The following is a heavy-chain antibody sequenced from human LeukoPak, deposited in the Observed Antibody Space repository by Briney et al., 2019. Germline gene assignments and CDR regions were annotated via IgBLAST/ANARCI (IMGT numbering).Heavy chain of an antibody. CDR3: ARVSIAAAGYPDY. CDR2: IYYRGST. V-gene: IGHV4-59*01. CDR1: GGSLSTFY. Sequence: SETLSLTCTVSGGSLSTFYWSWIRQPQGKGLEWIGYIYYRGSTTYNPSLKSRVTISVDTSKNQFSLKLSSVTAADTAVYYCARVSIAAAGYPDYWGQGTLVTVSS. D-gene: IGHD6-13*01. J-gene: IGHJ4*02.